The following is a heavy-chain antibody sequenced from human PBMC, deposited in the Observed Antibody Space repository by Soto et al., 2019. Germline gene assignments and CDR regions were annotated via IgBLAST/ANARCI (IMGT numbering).Heavy chain of an antibody. CDR2: ISGSGNTM. Sequence: EVQLVESGGGLVQPGGSLRLSCSASGFTFSSYSMNWVRQAPGKELEWLSYISGSGNTMYNADSVKGRFTIARDNAQKSLYLQLNNLRDNDTAMYYCARDPKSGNQKLYFDCWCQGTMVTVSS. V-gene: IGHV3-48*02. CDR3: ARDPKSGNQKLYFDC. J-gene: IGHJ4*02. D-gene: IGHD4-4*01. CDR1: GFTFSSYS.